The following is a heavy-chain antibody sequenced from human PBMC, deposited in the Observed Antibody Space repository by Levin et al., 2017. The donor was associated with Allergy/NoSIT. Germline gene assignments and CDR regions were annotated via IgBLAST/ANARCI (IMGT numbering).Heavy chain of an antibody. CDR1: GFIFSDHY. J-gene: IGHJ3*02. CDR3: ARRIVTTGGSESFDI. D-gene: IGHD5-12*01. Sequence: PGGSLRLSCAASGFIFSDHYMDWVRQAPGKGLEWVGRIRNIANSYTTEYAASVKGRFTISRDDSKSSLSLQMNSLKNEDTAMYYCARRIVTTGGSESFDIWGQGTMVTVSS. V-gene: IGHV3-72*01. CDR2: IRNIANSYTT.